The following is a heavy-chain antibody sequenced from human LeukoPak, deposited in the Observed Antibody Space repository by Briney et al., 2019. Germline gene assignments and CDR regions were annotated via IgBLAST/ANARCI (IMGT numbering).Heavy chain of an antibody. CDR1: AGSISSSSYY. CDR3: ARLTGIAVAQK. D-gene: IGHD6-19*01. CDR2: IYYSGST. V-gene: IGHV4-39*01. Sequence: SETLSLTCTVSAGSISSSSYYWGWIRQPPGTGLEWIGSIYYSGSTYYNPSLKSRVTISVDTSKNQFSLKLSSVTAADTAVYYCARLTGIAVAQKWGQGTLVTVSS. J-gene: IGHJ4*02.